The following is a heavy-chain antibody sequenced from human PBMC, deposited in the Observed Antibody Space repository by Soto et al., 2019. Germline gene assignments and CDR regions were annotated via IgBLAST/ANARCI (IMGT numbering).Heavy chain of an antibody. V-gene: IGHV4-31*03. CDR3: ARDRPEPATTTGYCDY. CDR2: IYYSGRS. D-gene: IGHD1-26*01. CDR1: GSSITSGGYY. J-gene: IGHJ4*02. Sequence: QVQLQESGTGLVKPSQNLSLPCSVSGSSITSGGYYWSWIRQHPGKCLEWRGYIYYSGRSYYNPSFITRVTKSGVTSQNKFSLRLSSVTAAGTAVDYCARDRPEPATTTGYCDYWGQGTLVTVSS.